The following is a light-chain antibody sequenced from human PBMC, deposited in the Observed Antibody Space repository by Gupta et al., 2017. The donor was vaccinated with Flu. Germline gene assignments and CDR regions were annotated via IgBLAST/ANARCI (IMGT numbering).Light chain of an antibody. CDR1: QGIRDE. CDR3: LQDYDYPRT. CDR2: GAS. Sequence: PSSLSASVGDRVTITCRASQGIRDELGWYQQKPGKAPKILIYGASNLQSGVPSRFSGSGSGTDFTLTISSLQPEDFATYYCLQDYDYPRTFGQGTKLEMK. V-gene: IGKV1-6*01. J-gene: IGKJ2*02.